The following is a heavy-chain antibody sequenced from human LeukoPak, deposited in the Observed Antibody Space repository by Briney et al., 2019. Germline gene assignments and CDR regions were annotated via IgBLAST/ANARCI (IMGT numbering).Heavy chain of an antibody. CDR1: GDSMSSYH. CDR3: ATHRVVASAGWFDP. Sequence: SETLPLTCTVSGDSMSSYHWSWLRQPPGKGLEWIGYVIYSGRTNYNPSLKSRVIISVDKSKNQFSPKVNSVTAADTAVYYCATHRVVASAGWFDPWGQGTLVTVSS. CDR2: VIYSGRT. V-gene: IGHV4-59*08. J-gene: IGHJ5*02. D-gene: IGHD2-2*01.